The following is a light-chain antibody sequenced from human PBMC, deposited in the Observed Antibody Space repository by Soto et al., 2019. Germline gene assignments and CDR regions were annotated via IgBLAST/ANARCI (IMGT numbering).Light chain of an antibody. CDR2: AGS. Sequence: DIQLTQSPSFLSASVGDSVTITCRASQGISTYLAWYQQKPGKAPKLLIYAGSTLQSGVPSRFIGSGSGTEFTLTPSGLQPEDFATYDCLLLNSYPRSFGHGTRPEIK. CDR3: LLLNSYPRS. J-gene: IGKJ2*01. CDR1: QGISTY. V-gene: IGKV1-9*01.